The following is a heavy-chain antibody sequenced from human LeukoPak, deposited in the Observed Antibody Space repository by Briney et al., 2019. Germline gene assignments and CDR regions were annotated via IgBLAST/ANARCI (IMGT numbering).Heavy chain of an antibody. D-gene: IGHD3-3*01. V-gene: IGHV1-18*01. Sequence: GASVKVSCKVSGYTLTELSMHWVRQAPGQGLEWMGWISVYNGNTNYAQKLQGRVTMTTDTSTSTAYMELRSLRSDDTAVYYCARDPAERTYYDFWSGQGANWFDPWGQGTLVTVSS. CDR2: ISVYNGNT. CDR1: GYTLTELS. CDR3: ARDPAERTYYDFWSGQGANWFDP. J-gene: IGHJ5*02.